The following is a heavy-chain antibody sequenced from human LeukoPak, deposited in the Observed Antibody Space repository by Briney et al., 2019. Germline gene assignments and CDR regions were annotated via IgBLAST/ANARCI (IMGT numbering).Heavy chain of an antibody. J-gene: IGHJ3*02. CDR2: ISSSSSLI. V-gene: IGHV3-48*01. Sequence: GGSLRLSCAASGFTFSSYSMNWVRQAPGKGLEWVSYISSSSSLIHYADSVKGRFTISRDNAKNSLYLQMSSLGAEDTAVYYCASGDHGAFDIWGQGTMVTVSS. CDR3: ASGDHGAFDI. D-gene: IGHD4-17*01. CDR1: GFTFSSYS.